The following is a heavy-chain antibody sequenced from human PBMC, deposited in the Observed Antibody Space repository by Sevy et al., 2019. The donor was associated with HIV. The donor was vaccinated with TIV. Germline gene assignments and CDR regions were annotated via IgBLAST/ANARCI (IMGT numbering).Heavy chain of an antibody. J-gene: IGHJ5*02. CDR3: AKRPTAA. V-gene: IGHV3-30*02. CDR1: GFTLSDSG. CDR2: IQVDGREK. Sequence: GSLRLSCAASGFTLSDSGVHWVRQPPGKGLEWVAFIQVDGREKFYTDSVKGRFTISRDSSKNTVYLQMNSLRGEDTAVYYCAKRPTAAWGQGTLVTVSS.